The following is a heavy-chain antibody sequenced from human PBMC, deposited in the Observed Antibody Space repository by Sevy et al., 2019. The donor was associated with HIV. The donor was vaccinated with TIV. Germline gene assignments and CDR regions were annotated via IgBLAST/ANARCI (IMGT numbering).Heavy chain of an antibody. V-gene: IGHV3-33*01. Sequence: GGALRLSCKASGFIFSRYGVHWVRQAPGKGLEWVASIFNDGKTKYYGDPVKGRFTISRDDSKNPLYLQMDSLRAEDTAVYYCARESGSDWYLDYWGQGTLVTVSS. CDR1: GFIFSRYG. CDR3: ARESGSDWYLDY. CDR2: IFNDGKTK. D-gene: IGHD2-21*02. J-gene: IGHJ4*02.